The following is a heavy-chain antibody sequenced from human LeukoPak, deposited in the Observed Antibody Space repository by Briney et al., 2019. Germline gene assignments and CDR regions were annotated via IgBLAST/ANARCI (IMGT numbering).Heavy chain of an antibody. CDR3: ATSDYGDYEGVSDY. J-gene: IGHJ4*02. Sequence: ASVKVSCKASGGTFSSYGISWVRQAPGQGLEWMGWINPNSGGTNYAQKFQGRVTMTRDTSISTAYMELSRLRSDDTAVYYCATSDYGDYEGVSDYWGQGTLVTVSS. CDR2: INPNSGGT. CDR1: GGTFSSYG. D-gene: IGHD4-17*01. V-gene: IGHV1-2*02.